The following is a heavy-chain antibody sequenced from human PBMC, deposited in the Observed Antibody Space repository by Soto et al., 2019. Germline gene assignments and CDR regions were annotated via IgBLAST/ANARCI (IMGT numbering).Heavy chain of an antibody. Sequence: SETLSLTCTVSGGSISSGGYYWSWIRQHPGKGLEWIGYIYYSGSTYYNPSLKSRVTISVDTSKNQFSLKLSSVTAADTAVYYCARGVTGYYHYYYYGMDVWGQGTTVTVSS. CDR1: GGSISSGGYY. D-gene: IGHD3-16*01. CDR2: IYYSGST. J-gene: IGHJ6*02. V-gene: IGHV4-31*03. CDR3: ARGVTGYYHYYYYGMDV.